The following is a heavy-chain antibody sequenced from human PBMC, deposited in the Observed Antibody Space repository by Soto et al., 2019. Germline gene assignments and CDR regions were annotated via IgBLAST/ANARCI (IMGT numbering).Heavy chain of an antibody. CDR1: GGPISSGDYY. CDR3: AREQLLYNYDY. J-gene: IGHJ4*02. CDR2: IYYSGSS. Sequence: SETRSLTCTVSGGPISSGDYYWSWTRQHPGKGLEWLGDIYYSGSSYYNPSLKSRVTISVDTSKNQFSLKLSSVTPADTAVYYCAREQLLYNYDYWGQGTLVTASS. V-gene: IGHV4-31*03. D-gene: IGHD3-10*01.